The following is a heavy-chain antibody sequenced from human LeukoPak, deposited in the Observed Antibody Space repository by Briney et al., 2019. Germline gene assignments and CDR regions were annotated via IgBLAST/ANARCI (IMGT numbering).Heavy chain of an antibody. D-gene: IGHD2-2*01. CDR1: GYTFTRFA. CDR2: INTNTGNA. Sequence: GSSVKVSCKASGYTFTRFAMNWVRQAPGQGLEWMGWINTNTGNATYAQGFTGRFVFSLDTSVTTAYLQISSLKAEDTAIYYCATSRDSYATDEYYSSFDYWGQGSLVTVSS. CDR3: ATSRDSYATDEYYSSFDY. V-gene: IGHV7-4-1*02. J-gene: IGHJ4*02.